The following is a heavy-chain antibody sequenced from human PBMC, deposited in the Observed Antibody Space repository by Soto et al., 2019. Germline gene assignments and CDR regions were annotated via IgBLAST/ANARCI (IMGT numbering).Heavy chain of an antibody. D-gene: IGHD3-22*01. CDR1: GYTFTGDY. CDR2: MNPNSGHK. J-gene: IGHJ4*02. Sequence: GASVKGYCKASGYTFTGDYMHWVRQANGQGLEWMGWMNPNSGHKNYAQKFQGRVTMTTDTSTSTAYMELTSLRSDDTAVYYCARDSGPPPISSSDDSIPPRFDYWGQGTLVTVSS. CDR3: ARDSGPPPISSSDDSIPPRFDY. V-gene: IGHV1-2*02.